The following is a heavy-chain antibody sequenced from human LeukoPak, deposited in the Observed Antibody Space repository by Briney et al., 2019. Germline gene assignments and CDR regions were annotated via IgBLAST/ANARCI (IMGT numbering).Heavy chain of an antibody. CDR1: GFTFSSYA. D-gene: IGHD3-22*01. J-gene: IGHJ3*01. V-gene: IGHV3-30-3*01. CDR2: ISYDGSNK. CDR3: ARAHTSGYHDAFDV. Sequence: GRSLRLSCAASGFTFSSYAMHWVRQAPGKGLEWVAVISYDGSNKYYADSVKGRFTISRDNAKNSLYLLMDSLRAEDTAIYYCARAHTSGYHDAFDVWGQGTMVTVSS.